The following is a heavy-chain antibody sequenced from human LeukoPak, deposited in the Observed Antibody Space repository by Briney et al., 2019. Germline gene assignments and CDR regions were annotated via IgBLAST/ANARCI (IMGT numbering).Heavy chain of an antibody. V-gene: IGHV4-59*01. Sequence: SETLSLTCTVSGGSISSYYWSWIRQPPEKGLEWIGYIYYSGSTNYNPSLKSRVTISVDTSKNQFSLKLSSVTAADTAVYYCARSITSTGTGDYWGQGTLVTVSS. J-gene: IGHJ4*02. CDR3: ARSITSTGTGDY. D-gene: IGHD4-17*01. CDR2: IYYSGST. CDR1: GGSISSYY.